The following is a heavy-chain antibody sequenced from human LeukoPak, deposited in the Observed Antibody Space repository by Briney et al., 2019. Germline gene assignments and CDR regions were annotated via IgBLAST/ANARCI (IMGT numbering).Heavy chain of an antibody. CDR3: ACEPGSSAFDY. CDR1: GVTFNSLD. D-gene: IGHD5/OR15-5a*01. V-gene: IGHV3-7*01. J-gene: IGHJ4*02. CDR2: INQDESVK. Sequence: WGSLRLPCSASGVTFNSLDMTWVRNAQGKGMEFVANINQDESVKNYVDSVKGRFTISRDNAENSLHLQMNNLRAEDRAVYYCACEPGSSAFDYWGQGTLVTVSS.